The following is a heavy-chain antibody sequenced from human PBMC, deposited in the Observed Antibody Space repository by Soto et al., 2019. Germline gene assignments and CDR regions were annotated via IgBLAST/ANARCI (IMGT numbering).Heavy chain of an antibody. CDR1: GGTFSSYA. J-gene: IGHJ6*02. CDR3: ARNRRQLVLSRAYYYYGMDV. CDR2: IIPIFGTA. D-gene: IGHD6-6*01. V-gene: IGHV1-69*13. Sequence: SVKVSCKASGGTFSSYAISWVRQAPGQVLEWMGGIIPIFGTANYAQKFQGRVTITADESTSTAYMELSSLRSEDTAVYYCARNRRQLVLSRAYYYYGMDVWGQGTTVTVSS.